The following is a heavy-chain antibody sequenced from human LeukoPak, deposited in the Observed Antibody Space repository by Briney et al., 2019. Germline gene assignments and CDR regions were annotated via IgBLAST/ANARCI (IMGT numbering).Heavy chain of an antibody. Sequence: GGSLRLSCAASGFTFSSYAMHWVRQAPGKGLEWVAVISYDGSNKYYADSVKGRFTISRDNSKNTLYLQMNSLRAEDTAVYYCARVNYYDSSGYFRRYYYYYGMDVWGQGTTVTVSS. V-gene: IGHV3-30-3*01. CDR1: GFTFSSYA. CDR2: ISYDGSNK. J-gene: IGHJ6*02. CDR3: ARVNYYDSSGYFRRYYYYYGMDV. D-gene: IGHD3-22*01.